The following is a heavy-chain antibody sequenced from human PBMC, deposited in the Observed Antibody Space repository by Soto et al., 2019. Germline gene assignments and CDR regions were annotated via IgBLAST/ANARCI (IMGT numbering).Heavy chain of an antibody. CDR3: ARRIAARLNWFDP. CDR1: GGSISSGGYY. D-gene: IGHD6-6*01. CDR2: IYYSGST. V-gene: IGHV4-31*03. Sequence: SETLSLTCTVSGGSISSGGYYWSWIRQHPGMGLEWIGYIYYSGSTYYNPSLKSRVTISVDTSKNQFSLKLSSVTAADTAVYYCARRIAARLNWFDPWGQGTLVTVSS. J-gene: IGHJ5*02.